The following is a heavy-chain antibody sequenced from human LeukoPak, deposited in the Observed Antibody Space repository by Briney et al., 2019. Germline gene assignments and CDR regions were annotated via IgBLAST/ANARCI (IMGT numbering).Heavy chain of an antibody. V-gene: IGHV4-39*07. CDR3: AREPDA. CDR2: VHHTGRA. CDR1: GDSISGSNYH. J-gene: IGHJ5*02. Sequence: SETLSLTCTVSGDSISGSNYHWGWIRQPPGKGLEWLGTVHHTGRAFYNPSLRGRTTVSVDTSKNQFSLKLTSVTAADTAVYYCAREPDAWGQGPWSPSLQ.